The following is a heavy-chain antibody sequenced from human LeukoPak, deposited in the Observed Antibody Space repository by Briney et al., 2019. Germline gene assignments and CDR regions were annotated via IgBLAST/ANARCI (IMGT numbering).Heavy chain of an antibody. CDR1: GYTFTGYY. V-gene: IGHV1-2*02. J-gene: IGHJ4*02. D-gene: IGHD4/OR15-4a*01. Sequence: GASVKVSCKASGYTFTGYYMHWVRQAPGQGLEWMGWINPNSGGTNYAQKFQGRVTMTRDTSISTAYMELSRLRSDDTAVYYCARDLSDYGATRFDYWGQGTLVTVSS. CDR2: INPNSGGT. CDR3: ARDLSDYGATRFDY.